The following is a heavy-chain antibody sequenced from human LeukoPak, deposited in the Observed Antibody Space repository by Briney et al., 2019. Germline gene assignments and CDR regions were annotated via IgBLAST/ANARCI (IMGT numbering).Heavy chain of an antibody. J-gene: IGHJ5*02. CDR2: IYTSGST. CDR1: GGSISSYH. Sequence: PSETLSLTCTVSGGSISSYHWSWIRQPPGKGLEWIGYIYTSGSTNYNPSLKSRVTISVDTSKNQFSLKLSSVTAADTAVYYCARYSSSSAGWFDPWGQGTLVTVSS. CDR3: ARYSSSSAGWFDP. V-gene: IGHV4-4*09. D-gene: IGHD6-6*01.